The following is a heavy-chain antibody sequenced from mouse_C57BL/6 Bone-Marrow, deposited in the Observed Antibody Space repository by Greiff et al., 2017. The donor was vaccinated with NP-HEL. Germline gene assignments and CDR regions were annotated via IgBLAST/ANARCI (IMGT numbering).Heavy chain of an antibody. D-gene: IGHD2-3*01. V-gene: IGHV1-19*01. CDR1: GYTFTDYY. CDR2: INPYNGGT. CDR3: ARRDGYYSAWFAY. J-gene: IGHJ3*01. Sequence: EVKLQQSGPVLVKPGASVKMSCKASGYTFTDYYMNWVKQSHGKSLEWIGVINPYNGGTSYNQKFKGKATLTVDKSSSTAYMELNSLTSEDSAVYYCARRDGYYSAWFAYWGQGTLVTVSA.